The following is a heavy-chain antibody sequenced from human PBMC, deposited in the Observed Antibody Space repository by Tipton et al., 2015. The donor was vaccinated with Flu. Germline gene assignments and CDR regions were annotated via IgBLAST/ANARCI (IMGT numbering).Heavy chain of an antibody. CDR2: ITHSGST. D-gene: IGHD2-2*01. J-gene: IGHJ3*02. V-gene: IGHV4-34*01. CDR3: ARGRGGVVGYCSGTSCAGGDI. CDR1: GGSFSPYH. Sequence: TLSLTCAVYGGSFSPYHWSWIRQPPGKGLEWIGEITHSGSTNYNPSLKSRVTISVETSKSQFSLKLISVTAAVTAVYYCARGRGGVVGYCSGTSCAGGDIWGQGTMVTVSS.